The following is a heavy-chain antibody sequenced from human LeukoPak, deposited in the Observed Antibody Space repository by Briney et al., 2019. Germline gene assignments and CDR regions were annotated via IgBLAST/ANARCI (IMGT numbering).Heavy chain of an antibody. CDR1: GYTFTGYY. V-gene: IGHV1-2*06. CDR2: INPNSGGT. CDR3: ARGAVGSGSSGLYGPGGYYFDY. D-gene: IGHD6-19*01. Sequence: ASVKVSCXASGYTFTGYYMHWVRQAPGQGREWMGRINPNSGGTNYAQKLQGRVTMTRDTSISTAYMALSRLRSDDTAVYYCARGAVGSGSSGLYGPGGYYFDYWGQGTLVTVSS. J-gene: IGHJ4*02.